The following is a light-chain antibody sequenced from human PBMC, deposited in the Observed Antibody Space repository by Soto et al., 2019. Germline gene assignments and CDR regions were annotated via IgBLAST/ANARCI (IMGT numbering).Light chain of an antibody. V-gene: IGLV2-8*01. CDR2: EVS. J-gene: IGLJ1*01. Sequence: QSALTQPRSVSGSPGQSVTISCTGTSSDVGSYGYVSWYQQLPGKAPKLMIYEVSKRPSGVPDRFSGSKSGNTASLTVSGLQAEDEADYYCSSYAGSNNYVFGTGTKVTVL. CDR3: SSYAGSNNYV. CDR1: SSDVGSYGY.